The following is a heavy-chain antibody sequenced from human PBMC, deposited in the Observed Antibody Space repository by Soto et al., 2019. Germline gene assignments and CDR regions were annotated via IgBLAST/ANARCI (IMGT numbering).Heavy chain of an antibody. J-gene: IGHJ4*02. CDR1: CGSISSYY. Sequence: SETLSLTCTVSCGSISSYYWSWIRQPPGKGLEWIGYIYYSGSTNYNPSLKSRVTISVDTSKNQFSLKLSSVTAADTAVYFCARRYGGSFYFWGQGTLVTVSS. CDR2: IYYSGST. CDR3: ARRYGGSFYF. D-gene: IGHD4-17*01. V-gene: IGHV4-59*08.